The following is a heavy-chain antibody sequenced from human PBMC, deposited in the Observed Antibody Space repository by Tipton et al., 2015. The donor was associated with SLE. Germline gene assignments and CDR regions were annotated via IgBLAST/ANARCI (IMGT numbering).Heavy chain of an antibody. CDR1: GFTFSSYW. J-gene: IGHJ4*02. Sequence: GSLRLSCAASGFTFSSYWMSWVRQAPGKGLEWVANIKQDGSEKYYVDSVKGRFTIPRDNAKNSLYLQMNSLRAEDTAVYYCARDAPYCSSTSCLSDYWGQGTLVTVSS. V-gene: IGHV3-7*01. CDR2: IKQDGSEK. D-gene: IGHD2-2*01. CDR3: ARDAPYCSSTSCLSDY.